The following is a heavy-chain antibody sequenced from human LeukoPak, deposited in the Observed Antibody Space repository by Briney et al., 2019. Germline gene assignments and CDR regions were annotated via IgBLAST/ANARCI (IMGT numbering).Heavy chain of an antibody. D-gene: IGHD2-15*01. CDR1: DYTFTSYS. CDR2: ITAYNGNT. CDR3: ARDKCSGGSCYWVDP. V-gene: IGHV1-18*01. Sequence: ASVKVSCKASDYTFTSYSISWVRQAPGQGLEWMGWITAYNGNTNYAENFQGRVAMTTDTPTSTAYMELRSLRSDDTAVYYCARDKCSGGSCYWVDPWGQGTLVTVSS. J-gene: IGHJ5*02.